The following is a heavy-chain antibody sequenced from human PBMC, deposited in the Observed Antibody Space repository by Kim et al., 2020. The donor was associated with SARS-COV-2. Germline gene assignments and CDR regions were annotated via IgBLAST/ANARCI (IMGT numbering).Heavy chain of an antibody. D-gene: IGHD3-9*01. J-gene: IGHJ6*02. Sequence: GGSLRLSCAASGFTFNTYGMNWVRQAPGRGLDWVSSISAGGRSTYYADSVKGRFTISRDISKNTLYLQMNSLTAEDTAVYYCAKDPIQYDILTADYYISHGMDVWGLGTAVTVPS. CDR3: AKDPIQYDILTADYYISHGMDV. CDR2: ISAGGRST. V-gene: IGHV3-23*01. CDR1: GFTFNTYG.